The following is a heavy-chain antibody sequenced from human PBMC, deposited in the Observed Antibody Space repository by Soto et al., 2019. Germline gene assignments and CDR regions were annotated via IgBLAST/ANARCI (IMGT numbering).Heavy chain of an antibody. V-gene: IGHV3-74*01. CDR3: ARDKTAMVDFDY. J-gene: IGHJ4*02. CDR1: GFTFTSYW. CDR2: INNDGSDT. D-gene: IGHD5-18*01. Sequence: EVQLVESGGDLVQPGGSLRLSCAASGFTFTSYWMHWVRQAPGKGLVWVSRINNDGSDTTYADSVKGRFTISRDNAKNKLYLQMNSLRAEDTAVYYCARDKTAMVDFDYWGQGTLVTVSS.